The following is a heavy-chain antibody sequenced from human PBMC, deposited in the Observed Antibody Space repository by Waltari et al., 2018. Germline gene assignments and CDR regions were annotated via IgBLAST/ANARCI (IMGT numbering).Heavy chain of an antibody. Sequence: QVQLQQWGAGLLKPSETLSLTCAVYGGSFSGYYWSWIRQPPGKGLEWIGEINHSGSTNDNPSLKSRVTISVDTSKNQFSLKLSSVTAADTAVYYCARAPMNSGYSYTTWGQGTLVTVSS. J-gene: IGHJ5*02. D-gene: IGHD5-18*01. CDR3: ARAPMNSGYSYTT. V-gene: IGHV4-34*01. CDR2: INHSGST. CDR1: GGSFSGYY.